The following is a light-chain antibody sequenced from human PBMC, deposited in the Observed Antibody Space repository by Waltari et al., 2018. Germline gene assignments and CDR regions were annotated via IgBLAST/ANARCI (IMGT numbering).Light chain of an antibody. CDR2: GNN. CDR1: TSNIGAGHD. J-gene: IGLJ2*01. Sequence: QSVLTQPPSVSGTPGPRVTISCSGSTSNIGAGHDVHWYQHLPGTAPKLLIYGNNSRPSGVPDRFSGAKSGTSASLAITGLQADDEADYFCQSFDNMLSGGVVFGGGTKLAVL. V-gene: IGLV1-40*01. CDR3: QSFDNMLSGGVV.